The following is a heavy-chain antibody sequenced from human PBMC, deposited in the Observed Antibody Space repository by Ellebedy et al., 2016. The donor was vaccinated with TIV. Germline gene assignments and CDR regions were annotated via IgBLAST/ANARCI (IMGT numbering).Heavy chain of an antibody. CDR3: AHHRGSQLFDD. V-gene: IGHV2-5*02. Sequence: SGPTLVXPTQTLTLTCTVSGFSLTDDAVGVGWIRQPPGKPLEWLALIFWDDDKRYSPSLKSRLSITRDTSKNQVVLTLTNVDPGDTGTYFCAHHRGSQLFDDWGQGALVTVLS. CDR2: IFWDDDK. CDR1: GFSLTDDAVG. J-gene: IGHJ4*02. D-gene: IGHD5-24*01.